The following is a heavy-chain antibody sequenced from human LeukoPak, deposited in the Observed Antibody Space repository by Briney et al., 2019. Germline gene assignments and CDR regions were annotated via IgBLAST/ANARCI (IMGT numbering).Heavy chain of an antibody. CDR1: GFTFSDYY. Sequence: GGPLRLSCAASGFTFSDYYMSWVRQAPGKGLEWVSAISGSGGSTYYADSVKGRFTISRDNSKNTLYLQMNSLRAEDTAVYYCAIYFTYYYDSSGYRDYWGQGTLVTVSS. J-gene: IGHJ4*02. CDR3: AIYFTYYYDSSGYRDY. D-gene: IGHD3-22*01. CDR2: ISGSGGST. V-gene: IGHV3-23*01.